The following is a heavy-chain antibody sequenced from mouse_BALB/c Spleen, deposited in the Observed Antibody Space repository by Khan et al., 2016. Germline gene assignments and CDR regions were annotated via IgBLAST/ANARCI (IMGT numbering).Heavy chain of an antibody. J-gene: IGHJ2*01. CDR2: IWAGGST. CDR3: ARDKRSRLYAFDY. Sequence: QVQLKESGPGLVAPSQSLSITCTVSGFSLTTYGVHWVRQAPGKGLEWLGIIWAGGSTNYKSALMSRLSISKDNSKNQGFLKMNSLQTDDTAIYYRARDKRSRLYAFDYWGQGATLTVSS. CDR1: GFSLTTYG. V-gene: IGHV2-9*02. D-gene: IGHD1-1*01.